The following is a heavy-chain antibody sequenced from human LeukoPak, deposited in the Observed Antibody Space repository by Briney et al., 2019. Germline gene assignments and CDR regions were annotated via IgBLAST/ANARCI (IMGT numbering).Heavy chain of an antibody. J-gene: IGHJ6*02. D-gene: IGHD3-16*01. CDR1: GFAFRKYY. Sequence: GKSLRLSCAASGFAFRKYYMSWIRQAPGKGPEWVAYIGASGSTRYYRDSVDGRFTISRDNDKNLVYLQMNSLRAEDTAVYYCAKDLRAWYYDPNGRYFSYGMDIWGQGTTVAVSS. V-gene: IGHV3-11*01. CDR2: IGASGSTR. CDR3: AKDLRAWYYDPNGRYFSYGMDI.